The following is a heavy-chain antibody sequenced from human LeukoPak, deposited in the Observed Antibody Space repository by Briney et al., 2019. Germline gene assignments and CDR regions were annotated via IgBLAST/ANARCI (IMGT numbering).Heavy chain of an antibody. D-gene: IGHD4-17*01. CDR2: ISYDGSNK. Sequence: GGSLRLSCAASGFTFSSYAMHWVRQAPGEGLEWVAVISYDGSNKYYADSVKGRFTISRDNSKNTLYLQMNSLRAEDTAVYYCARGTDQYYYYGMDVWGQGTTVTVSS. J-gene: IGHJ6*02. CDR3: ARGTDQYYYYGMDV. V-gene: IGHV3-30*04. CDR1: GFTFSSYA.